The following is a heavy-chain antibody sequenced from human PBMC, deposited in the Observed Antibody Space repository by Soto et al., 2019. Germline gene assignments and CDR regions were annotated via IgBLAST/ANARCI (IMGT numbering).Heavy chain of an antibody. J-gene: IGHJ3*02. CDR3: AKGITIFGVGPDAFDI. CDR1: GFTFDDYA. CDR2: ISWDGGST. D-gene: IGHD3-3*01. V-gene: IGHV3-43D*04. Sequence: GSLRLSCAASGFTFDDYAMHWVRQAPGKGLEWVSLISWDGGSTYYADSVKGRFTISRDNSKNSLYLQMNSLRAEDTALYYCAKGITIFGVGPDAFDIWGQGTMVTVSS.